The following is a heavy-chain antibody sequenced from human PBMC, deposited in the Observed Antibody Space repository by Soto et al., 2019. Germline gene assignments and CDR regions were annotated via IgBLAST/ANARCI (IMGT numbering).Heavy chain of an antibody. Sequence: SVKVSCKASGFTFTSSAVQWVRQARGQRLEWIGWIVVGSGNTNYAQKFQERVTITRDMSTSTAYMELSSLRSEDTAVYYCAADPAHSSSWYGMDVWGQGTTVTVSS. J-gene: IGHJ6*02. CDR3: AADPAHSSSWYGMDV. V-gene: IGHV1-58*01. CDR2: IVVGSGNT. CDR1: GFTFTSSA. D-gene: IGHD6-13*01.